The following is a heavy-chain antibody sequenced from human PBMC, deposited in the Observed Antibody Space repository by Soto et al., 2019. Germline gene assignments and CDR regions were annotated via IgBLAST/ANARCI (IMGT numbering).Heavy chain of an antibody. J-gene: IGHJ4*02. D-gene: IGHD6-19*01. V-gene: IGHV3-72*01. CDR2: IKNKANSYTT. Sequence: EVQLVESGGGLVQPAGSLRLSCAASGFTFSDHYMDWVRQAPGKGLEWVGRIKNKANSYTTEYAAPVKGRIIISRDDSKNSVVPQMNRLKTDDTAVYYCTRVRLGRSRSSDYWGQGILVTVSS. CDR1: GFTFSDHY. CDR3: TRVRLGRSRSSDY.